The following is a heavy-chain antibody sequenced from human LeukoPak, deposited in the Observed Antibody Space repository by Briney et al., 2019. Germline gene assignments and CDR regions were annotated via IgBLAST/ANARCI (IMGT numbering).Heavy chain of an antibody. J-gene: IGHJ4*02. Sequence: GGSLRLSCAASGFTFSSYAMSRVRQAPGKGLEWVSAISGSGGSTYYADSVKGRSTISRDNSKNTLYLQMNSLRAEDTAVYYCAKEYSGSYSGDYWGQGTLVTVSS. CDR2: ISGSGGST. CDR1: GFTFSSYA. D-gene: IGHD1-26*01. V-gene: IGHV3-23*01. CDR3: AKEYSGSYSGDY.